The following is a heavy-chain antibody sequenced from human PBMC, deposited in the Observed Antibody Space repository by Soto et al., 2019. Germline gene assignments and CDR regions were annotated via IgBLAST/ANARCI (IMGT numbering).Heavy chain of an antibody. CDR3: GRVVEGVTRRTDPDS. CDR2: VYHNGGA. J-gene: IGHJ5*01. V-gene: IGHV4-39*01. CDR1: CLSIHSGHCV. Sequence: EPRSPTYPVACLSIHSGHCVWAWSRSPPGKGLQFIASVYHNGGAHYNSSLKSRVTISVDTANNQVSLRMRSLTAADTAFCYCGRVVEGVTRRTDPDSWRQAIVVTVSS. D-gene: IGHD2-21*01.